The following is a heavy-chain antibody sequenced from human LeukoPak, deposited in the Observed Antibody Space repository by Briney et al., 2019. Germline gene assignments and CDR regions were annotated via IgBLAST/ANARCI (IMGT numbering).Heavy chain of an antibody. D-gene: IGHD6-19*01. V-gene: IGHV4-34*01. CDR1: GGSISSGGYY. CDR3: ASHGIRYQGYSSGWYYFDY. Sequence: SETLSLTCAVSGGSISSGGYYWSWIRQPPGKGLEWIGEINHSGSTNYNPSLKSRVTISVDTSKNQFSLKLSPVTAADTAVYYCASHGIRYQGYSSGWYYFDYWGQGTLVTVSS. J-gene: IGHJ4*02. CDR2: INHSGST.